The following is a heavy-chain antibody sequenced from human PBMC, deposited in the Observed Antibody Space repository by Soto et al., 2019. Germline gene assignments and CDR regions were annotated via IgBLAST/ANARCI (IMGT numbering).Heavy chain of an antibody. D-gene: IGHD2-2*01. CDR1: GGSISSYY. CDR2: IYYSGST. Sequence: SETLSLTCTVSGGSISSYYWGWIRQPPGKGLEWIGYIYYSGSTNYSPSLRSRVTISVDTSKNQFSLKLSSVSAADTAAYYCARVWCSGTSCYDILDYWGQGTLVTVS. J-gene: IGHJ4*02. V-gene: IGHV4-59*08. CDR3: ARVWCSGTSCYDILDY.